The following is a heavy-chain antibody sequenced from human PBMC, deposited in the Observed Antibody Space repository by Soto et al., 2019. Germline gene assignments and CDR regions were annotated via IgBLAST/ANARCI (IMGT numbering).Heavy chain of an antibody. CDR1: GFTFSSYA. D-gene: IGHD2-2*01. CDR3: AKVETIVVVPAAKGY. J-gene: IGHJ4*02. CDR2: ISGSGGST. V-gene: IGHV3-23*01. Sequence: GGSLRLSCAASGFTFSSYAMSWVRQAPGKGLEWVSAISGSGGSTYYADSVKGRFTISRDNSKNTLYLQMNSLRAEDTAVYYCAKVETIVVVPAAKGYWGQGTLVPVSS.